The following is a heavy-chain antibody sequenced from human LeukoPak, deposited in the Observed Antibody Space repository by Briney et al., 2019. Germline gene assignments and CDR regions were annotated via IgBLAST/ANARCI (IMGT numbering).Heavy chain of an antibody. CDR2: TSGGGGNT. J-gene: IGHJ4*02. V-gene: IGHV3-23*01. D-gene: IGHD6-19*01. CDR3: AKDLFPGYSSPPTYDY. Sequence: PGGALRLSCAASGFTFSTYAMSWVRQPPGKGLEWVSATSGGGGNTYYADSVKGRFTISRDNSKNTLYLQMSSLRAEDTAVYYCAKDLFPGYSSPPTYDYWGQGTLVTVSS. CDR1: GFTFSTYA.